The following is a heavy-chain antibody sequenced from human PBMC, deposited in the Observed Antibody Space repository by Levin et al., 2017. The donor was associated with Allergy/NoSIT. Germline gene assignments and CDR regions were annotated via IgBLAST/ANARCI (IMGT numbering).Heavy chain of an antibody. CDR2: ISGSGGST. Sequence: LSLTCAASGFTFSSYAMSWVRQAPGKGLEWVSAISGSGGSTYYADSVKCRFTISRDNTKNTLYLQMNSLRAEDTAVYYCAKDVDIVVVPAAIPYYFDYWGQGTLVTVSS. D-gene: IGHD2-2*01. CDR3: AKDVDIVVVPAAIPYYFDY. CDR1: GFTFSSYA. J-gene: IGHJ4*02. V-gene: IGHV3-23*01.